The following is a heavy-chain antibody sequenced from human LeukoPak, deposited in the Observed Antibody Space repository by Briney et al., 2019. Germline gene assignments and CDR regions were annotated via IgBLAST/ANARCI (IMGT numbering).Heavy chain of an antibody. Sequence: ASVKVSCKASGYTFTCYYMHWVRQAPGQGLEWMGWINPNSGGTNYAQKFQGRVTMTRDTSISTAYMELSRLRSDDTAVYYCARGSMITFGGVIAMVDYWGQGTLVTVSS. J-gene: IGHJ4*02. CDR3: ARGSMITFGGVIAMVDY. V-gene: IGHV1-2*02. D-gene: IGHD3-16*02. CDR2: INPNSGGT. CDR1: GYTFTCYY.